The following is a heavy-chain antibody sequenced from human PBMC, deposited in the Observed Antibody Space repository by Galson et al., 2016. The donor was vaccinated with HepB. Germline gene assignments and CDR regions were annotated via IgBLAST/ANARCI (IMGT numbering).Heavy chain of an antibody. J-gene: IGHJ2*01. CDR2: IYSSGSS. CDR3: ARAPLTVTGHWYLDL. D-gene: IGHD6-19*01. CDR1: GGSVSSGSNY. V-gene: IGHV4-61*02. Sequence: TLSLTCSVSGGSVSSGSNYWNWIRQTAGKGLEWIGRIYSSGSSDYNPSLKSRVTISIDTSKNQSSLKLTSLAAADTAVYYCARAPLTVTGHWYLDLWGRGTLVAVSS.